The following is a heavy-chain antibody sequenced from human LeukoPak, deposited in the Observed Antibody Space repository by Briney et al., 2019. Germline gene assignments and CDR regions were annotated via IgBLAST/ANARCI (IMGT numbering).Heavy chain of an antibody. J-gene: IGHJ5*02. V-gene: IGHV1-24*01. CDR3: ATDCSSTSCYSWFDP. CDR2: FDPEDGET. D-gene: IGHD2-2*02. Sequence: ASVKVSCKVSGYTLTELSMHWVRQAPGKGLEWMGGFDPEDGETIYARKFQGRVTMTEDTSTDTAYMELSSLRSEDTAVYYCATDCSSTSCYSWFDPWGQGTLVTVSS. CDR1: GYTLTELS.